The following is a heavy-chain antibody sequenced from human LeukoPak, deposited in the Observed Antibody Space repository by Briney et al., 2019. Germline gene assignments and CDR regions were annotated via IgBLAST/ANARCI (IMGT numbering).Heavy chain of an antibody. CDR2: ISYDGSNK. V-gene: IGHV3-30*04. D-gene: IGHD3-10*01. J-gene: IGHJ4*02. Sequence: GGSLRLSCAASGFTFSSYDMHWVRQAPGKGLEWVAVISYDGSNKYYADSVKGRFTISRDNSKNTLYLQMNSLRAEDTAVYYCARARPVLLWFGELFQGALDYWGQGTLVTVSS. CDR1: GFTFSSYD. CDR3: ARARPVLLWFGELFQGALDY.